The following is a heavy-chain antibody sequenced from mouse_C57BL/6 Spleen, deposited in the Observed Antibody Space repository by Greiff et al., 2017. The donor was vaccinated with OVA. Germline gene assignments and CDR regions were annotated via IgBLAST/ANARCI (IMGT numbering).Heavy chain of an antibody. J-gene: IGHJ1*03. V-gene: IGHV5-17*01. Sequence: EVQRVESGGGLVKPGGSLKLSCAASGFTFSDYGMHWVRQAPEKGLEWVAYISSGSSTIYYADTVKGRFTISRDNAKNTLFLQMTSLRSEDTAMYYCARPYTATVDWYFDVWGTGTTVTVSS. D-gene: IGHD1-1*01. CDR2: ISSGSSTI. CDR3: ARPYTATVDWYFDV. CDR1: GFTFSDYG.